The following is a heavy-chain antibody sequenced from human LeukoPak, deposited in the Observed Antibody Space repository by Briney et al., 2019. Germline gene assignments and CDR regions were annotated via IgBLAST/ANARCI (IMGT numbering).Heavy chain of an antibody. Sequence: GVLRLSCAASGFTFSSYGMSWVRQAPGKGLEWVSAISGRSGSTYYADSVKGRFTISRDNSKNTLYLQMNSLRAEDTAVYYCARERLWFGELSGAFDIWGQGTMVTVSS. J-gene: IGHJ3*02. D-gene: IGHD3-10*01. CDR3: ARERLWFGELSGAFDI. CDR1: GFTFSSYG. V-gene: IGHV3-23*01. CDR2: ISGRSGST.